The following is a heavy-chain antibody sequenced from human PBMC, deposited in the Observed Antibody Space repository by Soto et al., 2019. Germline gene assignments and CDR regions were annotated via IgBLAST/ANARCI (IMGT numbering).Heavy chain of an antibody. CDR2: IYYSGST. CDR1: GGSISSGGYY. D-gene: IGHD6-13*01. V-gene: IGHV4-31*03. CDR3: ARVSSWYSYYYYYGMDV. Sequence: SEPLSLTCPVSGGSISSGGYYWSWIRQHPGKGLEWIGYIYYSGSTYYNPSLKSRVTISVDTSKNQFSLKLSSVTAADTAVYYCARVSSWYSYYYYYGMDVWGQGTTVTVSS. J-gene: IGHJ6*02.